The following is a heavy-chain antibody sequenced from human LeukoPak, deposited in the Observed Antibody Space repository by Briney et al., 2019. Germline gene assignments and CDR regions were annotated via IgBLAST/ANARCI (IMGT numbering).Heavy chain of an antibody. J-gene: IGHJ5*02. CDR3: ARDVYYYDSSGYSPNWFDP. V-gene: IGHV4-61*02. CDR1: GGSISSGSYY. CDR2: IYTSGST. D-gene: IGHD3-22*01. Sequence: SETLSLTSTVSGGSISSGSYYWSWIRQPAGKGLEWIGRIYTSGSTNYNPSLKSRVTISVDTSKNQFSLKLSSVTAADTAVYYCARDVYYYDSSGYSPNWFDPWGQGTLVTVSS.